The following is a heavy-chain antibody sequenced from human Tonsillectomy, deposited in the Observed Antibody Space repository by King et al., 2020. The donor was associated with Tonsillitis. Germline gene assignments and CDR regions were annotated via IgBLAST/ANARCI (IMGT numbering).Heavy chain of an antibody. CDR2: ISGSSSTI. Sequence: VQLVESGGGLVQPGRSLRLSCAASGFTFSSYNMNWVRQAPGKGLEWVSYISGSSSTITYADYVKGRFTISRDNAKNSLYLQMNSLRDEDTAVYYCARDYYDSSGYWWGASWGQGTQVTVSS. V-gene: IGHV3-48*02. D-gene: IGHD3-22*01. CDR3: ARDYYDSSGYWWGAS. CDR1: GFTFSSYN. J-gene: IGHJ4*02.